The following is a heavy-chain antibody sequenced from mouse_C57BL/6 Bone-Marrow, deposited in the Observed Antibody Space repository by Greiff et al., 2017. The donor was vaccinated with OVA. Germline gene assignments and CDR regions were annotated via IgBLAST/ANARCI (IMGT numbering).Heavy chain of an antibody. Sequence: EVQLQESGPGMVKPSQSLSLTCTVTGYSITSGYDWHWIRHFPGNKLEWMGYISYSGSTNYNPSLKSRISITHDTSKNHFFLKLNSVTTEDTATYYCAREAAQATFAYWGQGTLVTVSA. CDR2: ISYSGST. D-gene: IGHD3-2*02. J-gene: IGHJ3*01. CDR1: GYSITSGYD. CDR3: AREAAQATFAY. V-gene: IGHV3-1*01.